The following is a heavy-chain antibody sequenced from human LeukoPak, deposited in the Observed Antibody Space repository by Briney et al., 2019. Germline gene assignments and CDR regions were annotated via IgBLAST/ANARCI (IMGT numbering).Heavy chain of an antibody. CDR1: GFPFSSYA. CDR3: AKLGGFGDFLFDY. D-gene: IGHD3-10*01. CDR2: ISGSGGST. J-gene: IGHJ4*02. Sequence: PGGSLRLSCAASGFPFSSYAMSWVRQAPGKGLEWVSAISGSGGSTYYADSVKGRFTISRDNSKNTLYLQMNSLRAEDTAVYYCAKLGGFGDFLFDYWGQGTLVTVSS. V-gene: IGHV3-23*01.